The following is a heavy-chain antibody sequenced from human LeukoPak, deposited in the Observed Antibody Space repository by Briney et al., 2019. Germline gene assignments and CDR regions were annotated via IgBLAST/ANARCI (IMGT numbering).Heavy chain of an antibody. D-gene: IGHD6-13*01. Sequence: ASVKVSCKASGDTFIINDINWVRQATGQGLEWMGWMNPNSGNTGYAQKFQGRVTMTRNISITTAYMELTDLRSEDKAVYYCARVTAAGTWTFDIWGQGTTVTVSS. CDR1: GDTFIIND. CDR2: MNPNSGNT. J-gene: IGHJ3*02. CDR3: ARVTAAGTWTFDI. V-gene: IGHV1-8*02.